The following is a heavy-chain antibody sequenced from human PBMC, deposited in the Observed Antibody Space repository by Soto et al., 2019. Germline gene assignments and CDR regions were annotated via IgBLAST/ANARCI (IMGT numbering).Heavy chain of an antibody. Sequence: SETLSLTCTVSGGSISSYYWSWIRQPPGKGLEWIGYIYYSGSTNYNPSLKSRVTISVDTSKNQFSLKLTSVTAANTAVYYCARDKITGLFDYWGQGTLVTVSS. CDR1: GGSISSYY. D-gene: IGHD2-8*02. CDR3: ARDKITGLFDY. V-gene: IGHV4-59*12. J-gene: IGHJ4*02. CDR2: IYYSGST.